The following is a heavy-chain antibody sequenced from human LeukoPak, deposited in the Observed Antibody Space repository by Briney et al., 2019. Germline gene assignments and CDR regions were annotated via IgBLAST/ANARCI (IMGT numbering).Heavy chain of an antibody. D-gene: IGHD3-10*01. CDR3: ARDPYYYGSGSLGA. V-gene: IGHV3-21*01. Sequence: PGGSLRLSCAASGFTFSSYSMNWVRQAPGKGLEWVSSISSSSSYIYYADSVKGRFTISRDNSKNTLYLQMNSLRAEDTAVYYCARDPYYYGSGSLGAWGQGTLVTVSS. CDR1: GFTFSSYS. J-gene: IGHJ5*02. CDR2: ISSSSSYI.